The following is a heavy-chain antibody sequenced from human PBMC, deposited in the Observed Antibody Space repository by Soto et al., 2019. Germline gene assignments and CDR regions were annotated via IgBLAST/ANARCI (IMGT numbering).Heavy chain of an antibody. CDR2: IIPIFGTA. V-gene: IGHV1-69*01. CDR1: GGTFSSYA. D-gene: IGHD6-13*01. J-gene: IGHJ4*02. Sequence: QVQLVQSGAEVKKPGSSVNVSCKASGGTFSSYAISWVRQAPGQGLEWMGGIIPIFGTANYAQKFQGRVTITADESTSTAYMELSSLRSEDTAVYYCARVPARMIAAAGDYWGQGTLVTVSS. CDR3: ARVPARMIAAAGDY.